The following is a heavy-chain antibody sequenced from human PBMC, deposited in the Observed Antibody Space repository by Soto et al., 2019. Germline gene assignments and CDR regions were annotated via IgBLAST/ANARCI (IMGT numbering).Heavy chain of an antibody. CDR3: ARDLGSQPWFFDN. CDR2: ISYSGST. CDR1: GVSISSGAYY. J-gene: IGHJ4*02. D-gene: IGHD3-22*01. V-gene: IGHV4-31*03. Sequence: SETLSLTCTVSGVSISSGAYYWSWIRQLPGKGLEWIGYISYSGSTDHNPSLKSRVSMSMDTSKNQVSLKLSSMTAADTAMYYCARDLGSQPWFFDNWGQGSLVTVSS.